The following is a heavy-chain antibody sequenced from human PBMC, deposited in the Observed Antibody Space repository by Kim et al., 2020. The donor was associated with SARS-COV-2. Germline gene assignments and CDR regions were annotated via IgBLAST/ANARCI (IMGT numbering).Heavy chain of an antibody. CDR2: IYSGGST. CDR3: ARDQRITMVRGVIYYYYGMDV. V-gene: IGHV3-66*01. Sequence: GGSLRLSCAASGFTVSSNYMSWVRQAPGKGLEWVSVIYSGGSTYYADSVKGRFTISRDNSKNTLYLQMNSLRAEDTAVYYCARDQRITMVRGVIYYYYGMDVWGRGTTVTVSS. CDR1: GFTVSSNY. J-gene: IGHJ6*02. D-gene: IGHD3-10*01.